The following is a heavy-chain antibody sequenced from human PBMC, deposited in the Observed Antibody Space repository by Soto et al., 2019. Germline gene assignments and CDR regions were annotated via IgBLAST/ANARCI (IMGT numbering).Heavy chain of an antibody. CDR3: AGRYCPNGVCYTNFYYYMDI. CDR2: ITPSGCNT. D-gene: IGHD2-8*01. CDR1: GFSFSTYA. J-gene: IGHJ6*03. V-gene: IGHV3-23*01. Sequence: EVQLLESGGGLVQPGGSLRLSCAASGFSFSTYAMTLVRQAPGTGLEWGSTITPSGCNTYYADSVKVRFTITRDNSEHTLFLHMNILRAEDTAVYYCAGRYCPNGVCYTNFYYYMDIWGEGTSVTVSS.